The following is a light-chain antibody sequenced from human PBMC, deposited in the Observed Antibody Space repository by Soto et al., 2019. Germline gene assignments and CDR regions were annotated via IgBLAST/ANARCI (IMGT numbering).Light chain of an antibody. CDR1: SIDVGGYNY. Sequence: QSVRTQPASVSGSPGQSIAISCTGASIDVGGYNYVSWYQQHPGKAPKLMIYDVASRPSGVSDRFSGSKSGNTASLTISGLQAEDEADYYCSSYTSSSTFYVFGTGTKVTVL. J-gene: IGLJ1*01. CDR3: SSYTSSSTFYV. CDR2: DVA. V-gene: IGLV2-14*03.